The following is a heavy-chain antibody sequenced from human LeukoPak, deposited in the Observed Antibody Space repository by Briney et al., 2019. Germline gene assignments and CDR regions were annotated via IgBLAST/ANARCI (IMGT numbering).Heavy chain of an antibody. CDR1: GFTFSSYA. V-gene: IGHV3-23*01. J-gene: IGHJ4*02. D-gene: IGHD4-17*01. CDR3: AKDMDTTVTPNSDY. Sequence: GGSLRLSCAASGFTFSSYAMSWVRQAPGRGLEWVSAISGSGGSTYYADSVKGRFTISRDNSKNTLYLQMNSLRAEDTAVYYCAKDMDTTVTPNSDYWGQGTLVTVSS. CDR2: ISGSGGST.